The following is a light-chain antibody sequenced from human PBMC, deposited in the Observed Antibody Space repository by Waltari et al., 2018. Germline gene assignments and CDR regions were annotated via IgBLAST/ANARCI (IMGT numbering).Light chain of an antibody. V-gene: IGKV3-15*01. Sequence: EVLMTQSPAALSVSPGERVTLSCRASQSVSTSLAWYQQRPGQAPRLLIYDASIRSTGIPAGFSGSGSDTEFTLTIICVQSEDFAVYYCQQYNNWPPFTFGGGTKVEI. J-gene: IGKJ4*01. CDR2: DAS. CDR3: QQYNNWPPFT. CDR1: QSVSTS.